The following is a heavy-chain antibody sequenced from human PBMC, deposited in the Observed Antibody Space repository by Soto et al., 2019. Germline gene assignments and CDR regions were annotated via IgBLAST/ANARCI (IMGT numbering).Heavy chain of an antibody. CDR2: IIPIFGTA. CDR1: GGRFSSYA. CDR3: ARESRYCSGGSCYFLPGIDY. J-gene: IGHJ4*02. V-gene: IGHV1-69*13. D-gene: IGHD2-15*01. Sequence: SVKPSCKACGGRFSSYAISWVRQAPEQGLEWMGGIIPIFGTANYAQKFQGRVTITADESTSTAYMELSSLRSEDTAVYYCARESRYCSGGSCYFLPGIDYWGQGTLVTVSS.